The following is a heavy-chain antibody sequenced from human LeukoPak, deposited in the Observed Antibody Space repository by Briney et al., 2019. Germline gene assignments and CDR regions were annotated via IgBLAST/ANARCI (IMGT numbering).Heavy chain of an antibody. Sequence: SETLSLTCTVSGGSISSYYWSWIRQPPGKGLEWIGYIYYSGSTNYNPSLKSRVTISVDTSKIQFSLKLSSVTAADTAVYYCARQIAVAGPSFDYWGQGTLVTVSS. CDR2: IYYSGST. V-gene: IGHV4-59*08. CDR1: GGSISSYY. CDR3: ARQIAVAGPSFDY. D-gene: IGHD6-19*01. J-gene: IGHJ4*02.